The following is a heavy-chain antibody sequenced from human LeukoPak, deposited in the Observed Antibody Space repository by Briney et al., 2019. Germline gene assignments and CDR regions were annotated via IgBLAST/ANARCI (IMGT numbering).Heavy chain of an antibody. CDR3: ARGPTEPDCSSTSCSYYYYGMDV. CDR2: INHSGST. Sequence: SETLSLTCAVYGGSFSGYYWSWIRQPPGKGLEWIGEINHSGSTNYNPSLKSRVTISVDTSKNQFSLKLSSVTAADTAVYYCARGPTEPDCSSTSCSYYYYGMDVWGQGTTVTVSS. J-gene: IGHJ6*02. CDR1: GGSFSGYY. V-gene: IGHV4-34*01. D-gene: IGHD2-2*01.